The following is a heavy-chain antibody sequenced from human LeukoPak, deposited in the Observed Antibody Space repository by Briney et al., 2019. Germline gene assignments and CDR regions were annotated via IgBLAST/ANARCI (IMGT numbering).Heavy chain of an antibody. Sequence: ASVKVSCKASGHTFTGYYMHWVRQAPGQGLEWMGWINPNSGGTNYAQKFQGRVTMTRDTSISTAYMELSRLRSDDTAVYYCARALCSGGSCYYYYYGMDVWGQGTTVTVSS. V-gene: IGHV1-2*02. D-gene: IGHD2-15*01. CDR3: ARALCSGGSCYYYYYGMDV. CDR1: GHTFTGYY. CDR2: INPNSGGT. J-gene: IGHJ6*02.